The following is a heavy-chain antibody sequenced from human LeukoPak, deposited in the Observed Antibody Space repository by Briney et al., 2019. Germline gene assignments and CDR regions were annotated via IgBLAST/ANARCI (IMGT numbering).Heavy chain of an antibody. V-gene: IGHV4-4*07. D-gene: IGHD1-1*01. Sequence: SETPSLTCTVSGGSISSYYWSWIRQPAGKGLEWIGRIYTSGSTNYNPSLKSRVTMSVDTSKNQFSLKLSSVTAADTAVYYCARGLYSWSWFDPWGQGTLVTVSS. J-gene: IGHJ5*02. CDR2: IYTSGST. CDR1: GGSISSYY. CDR3: ARGLYSWSWFDP.